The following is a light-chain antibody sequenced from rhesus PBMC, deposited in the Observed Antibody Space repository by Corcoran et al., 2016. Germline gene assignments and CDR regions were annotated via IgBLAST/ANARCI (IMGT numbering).Light chain of an antibody. Sequence: QVILTQSPATLSLSPGERGTLSCRASQSVSSYLAWYQQKPGQAPRLLIFGASTRATDTPERFSGSGSGTDFTLTISSLEAEDVGVYHCYQYSSGYPTFGQGTKVDIK. V-gene: IGKV3-10*01. J-gene: IGKJ1*01. CDR1: QSVSSY. CDR3: YQYSSGYPT. CDR2: GAS.